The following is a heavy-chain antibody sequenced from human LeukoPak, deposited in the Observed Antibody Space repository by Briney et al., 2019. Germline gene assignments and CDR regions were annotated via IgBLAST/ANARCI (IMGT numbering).Heavy chain of an antibody. V-gene: IGHV3-23*01. CDR1: GFTFSSYA. J-gene: IGHJ4*02. CDR2: ISGSGGST. D-gene: IGHD3-22*01. Sequence: GGPLRLSCAASGFTFSSYAMSWVRQAPGKGLEWVSAISGSGGSTYYADSVKGRFTISRDNSKDTLYLQMNSLRAEDTAVYYCAKDARRYYYDSKGNLYYWGQGTLVTVSS. CDR3: AKDARRYYYDSKGNLYY.